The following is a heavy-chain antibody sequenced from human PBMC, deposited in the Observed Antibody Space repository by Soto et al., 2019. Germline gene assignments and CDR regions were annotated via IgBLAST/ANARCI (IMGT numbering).Heavy chain of an antibody. D-gene: IGHD3-22*01. CDR3: ARNYYDSSGYYFNYYGMDV. V-gene: IGHV3-21*01. CDR1: GFTFSSYS. Sequence: PGGSLRLSCAASGFTFSSYSMNWVRQAPGKGLEWVSSISSSSSYIYYADSVKGRFTISRDNAKNSLYLQMNSLRAEDTAVYYCARNYYDSSGYYFNYYGMDVWGQGTTVTVSS. CDR2: ISSSSSYI. J-gene: IGHJ6*02.